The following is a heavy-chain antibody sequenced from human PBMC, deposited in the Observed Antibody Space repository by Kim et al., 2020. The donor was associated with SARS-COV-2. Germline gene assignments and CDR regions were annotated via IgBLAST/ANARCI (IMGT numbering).Heavy chain of an antibody. V-gene: IGHV7-4-1*02. Sequence: ASVKVSCKASGYTFTSYAINWLRRAAGQGLEWMGCINTNTGNSTYAQGFTGRFVFSLDTSVSTAYLQISSLKAEDTAVYYCARRPYGSGSSYWYFDLWGRGTLVTVSS. CDR1: GYTFTSYA. CDR2: INTNTGNS. CDR3: ARRPYGSGSSYWYFDL. D-gene: IGHD3-10*01. J-gene: IGHJ2*01.